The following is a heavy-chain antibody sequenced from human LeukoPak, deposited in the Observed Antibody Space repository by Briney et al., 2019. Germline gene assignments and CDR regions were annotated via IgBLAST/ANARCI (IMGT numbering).Heavy chain of an antibody. CDR2: IYYSGST. D-gene: IGHD2-2*01. V-gene: IGHV4-59*01. J-gene: IGHJ6*03. CDR1: GGSISSYY. CDR3: ARGYCSSTSCYFPPYYYYYYMDV. Sequence: PSETLSLTCTVSGGSISSYYWSWIRQPPGKGLEWIGYIYYSGSTNYNPSLKSRVTISVDTSKNQFSLKLSSVTAADTAVYYCARGYCSSTSCYFPPYYYYYYMDVWGKGATVTVSS.